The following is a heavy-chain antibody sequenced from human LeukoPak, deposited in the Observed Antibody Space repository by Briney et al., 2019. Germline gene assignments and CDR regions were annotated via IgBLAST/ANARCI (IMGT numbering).Heavy chain of an antibody. V-gene: IGHV1-2*02. D-gene: IGHD3-22*01. J-gene: IGHJ4*02. CDR1: GYTFTGYY. CDR2: INPNSGGT. Sequence: GASVKVSCKASGYTFTGYYIHWVRQAPGQGLEWMGWINPNSGGTNYAQKFQGRVAMTRDTSISTAYMEMSRLRSDDTAVYYCASQYYYDSSGYRPLPDYWGQGTLVTVSS. CDR3: ASQYYYDSSGYRPLPDY.